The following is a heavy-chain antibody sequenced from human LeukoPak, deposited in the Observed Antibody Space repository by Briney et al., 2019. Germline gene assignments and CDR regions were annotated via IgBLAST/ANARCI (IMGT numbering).Heavy chain of an antibody. Sequence: PGGSLRLSCAASGFTFSSYSMNWVRQAPGKGLEWVSYISSSSSTIYYADSVKGRFTIFRDNAKNSLYLQMNSLRAEDTAVYYCAREGHGGWFDPWGQGTLVTVSS. V-gene: IGHV3-48*01. CDR2: ISSSSSTI. CDR3: AREGHGGWFDP. J-gene: IGHJ5*02. CDR1: GFTFSSYS.